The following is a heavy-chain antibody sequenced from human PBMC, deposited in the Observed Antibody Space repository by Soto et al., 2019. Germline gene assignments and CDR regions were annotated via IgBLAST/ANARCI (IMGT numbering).Heavy chain of an antibody. CDR1: GYTFTGYY. J-gene: IGHJ3*02. V-gene: IGHV1-2*04. Sequence: ASVKVSCKASGYTFTGYYMHWVRQAPGQGLEWMGWINPNSGGTNYAQKFQGWVTMTRDTSISTAYMELSRLRSDDTAVYYCAVLRARPASAFDTWGQGTMVTVS. CDR3: AVLRARPASAFDT. D-gene: IGHD6-6*01. CDR2: INPNSGGT.